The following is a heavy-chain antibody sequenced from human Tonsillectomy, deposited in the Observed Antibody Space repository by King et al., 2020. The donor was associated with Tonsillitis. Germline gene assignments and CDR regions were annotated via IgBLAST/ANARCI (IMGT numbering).Heavy chain of an antibody. Sequence: QLQESGPGLVKPSETLSLTCTVSGGSISSGSYFWGWIRQPPGKGLEWIGSLYYGGNTYYNPSLKSRVTISVDTSKNHFSLKLTSVTAADTAVYYCARMGYSYENWFDPWGQGTLVTVSS. V-gene: IGHV4-39*02. D-gene: IGHD5-18*01. J-gene: IGHJ5*02. CDR2: LYYGGNT. CDR1: GGSISSGSYF. CDR3: ARMGYSYENWFDP.